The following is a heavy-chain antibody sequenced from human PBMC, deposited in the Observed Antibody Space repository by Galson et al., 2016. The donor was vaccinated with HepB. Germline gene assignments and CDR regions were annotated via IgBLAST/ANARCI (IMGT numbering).Heavy chain of an antibody. D-gene: IGHD6-13*01. CDR1: GFIFTNYG. Sequence: SLRLSCAASGFIFTNYGMSWVRRAPGKGLEWVANIKQDGSEKNYVDSVKGRFTISRDNAKNSLYLQMNSLRVEDTAVYYCFAAGYGMDVWGQGTTVTVSS. CDR2: IKQDGSEK. J-gene: IGHJ6*02. V-gene: IGHV3-7*01. CDR3: FAAGYGMDV.